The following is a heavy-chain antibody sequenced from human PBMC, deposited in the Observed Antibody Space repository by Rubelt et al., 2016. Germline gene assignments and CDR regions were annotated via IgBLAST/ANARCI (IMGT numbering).Heavy chain of an antibody. CDR2: IYYSGST. Sequence: QLQLQESGPGLVKPSETLSLTCTVSGGSISSSSYYWGWIRQPPGKGLEWIGSIYYSGSTNYNPSLSSRVTISVDTSKNQFSLKLSSVTAADTAVYYCARGSETAMVNKHYYGMDVWGQGTTVTVSS. V-gene: IGHV4-39*07. J-gene: IGHJ6*02. CDR1: GGSISSSSYY. D-gene: IGHD5-18*01. CDR3: ARGSETAMVNKHYYGMDV.